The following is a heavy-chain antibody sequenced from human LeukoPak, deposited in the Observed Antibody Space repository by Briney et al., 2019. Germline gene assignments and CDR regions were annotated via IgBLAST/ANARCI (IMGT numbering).Heavy chain of an antibody. D-gene: IGHD2-21*02. V-gene: IGHV3-11*04. CDR2: ISSSGSTI. Sequence: GGSLRLSCAASGFTFSDYYMSWIRQAPGKGLEWVSYISSSGSTIYYADSVKGRFTISRDNAKNSLYLQMNSLRAEDTAVYYCARLSIVVMTAPAIWGQGTMVTVSS. CDR1: GFTFSDYY. CDR3: ARLSIVVMTAPAI. J-gene: IGHJ3*02.